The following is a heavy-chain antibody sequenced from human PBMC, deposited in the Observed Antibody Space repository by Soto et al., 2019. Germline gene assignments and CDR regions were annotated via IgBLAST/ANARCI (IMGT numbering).Heavy chain of an antibody. D-gene: IGHD5-18*01. Sequence: QVQLQQWGAGLLKPSETLSLTCAVYGGSFSGYYWSWIRQPPGKGLEWIGEINHSGSTNYNPSLKSRVTISVDTSKNQFSLKLSSVTAADTAVYYCARRRRGGDTAMVNWFDPWGQGTLVTVSS. CDR1: GGSFSGYY. CDR2: INHSGST. J-gene: IGHJ5*02. V-gene: IGHV4-34*01. CDR3: ARRRRGGDTAMVNWFDP.